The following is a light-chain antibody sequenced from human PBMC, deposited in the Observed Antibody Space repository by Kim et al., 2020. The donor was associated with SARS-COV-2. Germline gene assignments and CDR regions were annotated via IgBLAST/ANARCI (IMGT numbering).Light chain of an antibody. CDR1: QSVSSY. V-gene: IGKV3-11*01. Sequence: EIVLTQSPATLSLSPGERATLSCRARQSVSSYLAWYQQKPGQAPRLLIYDASNRATGIPARFSGSGSGTDFTLTISSLEPEDFAVYYCQQRSNWPPITFGQRTRLEIK. CDR2: DAS. CDR3: QQRSNWPPIT. J-gene: IGKJ5*01.